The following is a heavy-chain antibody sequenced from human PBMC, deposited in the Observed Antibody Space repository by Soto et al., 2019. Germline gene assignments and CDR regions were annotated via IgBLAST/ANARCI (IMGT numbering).Heavy chain of an antibody. J-gene: IGHJ4*02. D-gene: IGHD2-8*02. Sequence: SETLSLTCTVSGGSINSETYYWAWIRQPPGEGLEWIGSVHDSANTYYNPSLKGRGTMSVDTSKNHFFLTLTSVTAADTAVYYCSRQARRIIWSYFDSWGQGTLVTVSS. CDR3: SRQARRIIWSYFDS. V-gene: IGHV4-39*01. CDR1: GGSINSETYY. CDR2: VHDSANT.